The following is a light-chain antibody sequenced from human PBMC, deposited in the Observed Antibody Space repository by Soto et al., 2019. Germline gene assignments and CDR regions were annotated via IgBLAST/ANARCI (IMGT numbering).Light chain of an antibody. CDR3: QSYDSSLSGWV. CDR2: GNS. J-gene: IGLJ3*02. V-gene: IGLV1-40*01. Sequence: QSVLTQPPSVSGAPGQRVTISCTGYNSNIGAGYDVHWYQQLPGTAPKLLIYGNSNRPSGVPDRFSASKSGTSASLAITGLQAEDESDYSCQSYDSSLSGWVFGGGTKLTV. CDR1: NSNIGAGYD.